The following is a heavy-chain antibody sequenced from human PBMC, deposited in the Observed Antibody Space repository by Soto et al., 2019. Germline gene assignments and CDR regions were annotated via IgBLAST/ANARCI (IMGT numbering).Heavy chain of an antibody. D-gene: IGHD3-3*01. J-gene: IGHJ4*02. CDR2: TYGDDDK. Sequence: QITLKETGPTVVKPTETLTLTCTFSGFSLTTSGAGVGWLRQSPGKAPEWLALTYGDDDKRYSTSLNSRLIITKDTSKNQVVLTMANVDPADTATYYCAHRVLRTVFGLVTTTSIYFDFWGPGTPVVVSS. CDR3: AHRVLRTVFGLVTTTSIYFDF. V-gene: IGHV2-5*02. CDR1: GFSLTTSGAG.